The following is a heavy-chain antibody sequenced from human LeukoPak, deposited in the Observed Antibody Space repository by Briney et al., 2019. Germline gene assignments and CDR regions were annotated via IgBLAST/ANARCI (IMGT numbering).Heavy chain of an antibody. Sequence: PSQTLSLTCTVSGGSISSGGYYWSWIRQHPGKGLEWIGYIYYSGSTYYNPSLKSRVTISVDRSKNQFSLKLSSVTAADTAVYYCARSEVIAAQYFDYWGQGTLVTVSS. V-gene: IGHV4-31*03. CDR2: IYYSGST. CDR3: ARSEVIAAQYFDY. J-gene: IGHJ4*02. CDR1: GGSISSGGYY. D-gene: IGHD2-15*01.